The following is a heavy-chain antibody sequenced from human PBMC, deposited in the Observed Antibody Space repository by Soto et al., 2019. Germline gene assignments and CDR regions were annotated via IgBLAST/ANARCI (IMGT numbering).Heavy chain of an antibody. D-gene: IGHD4-17*01. Sequence: SETLSLTWTVSGGSISSYYWIWIRQPPGKGLEWIGYIYYSGSTNYNPSLKSRVTISVDTSKNQFSLKLSSVTAADTAVYYCARRYGPGFDYWGQGTLVTVSS. CDR3: ARRYGPGFDY. J-gene: IGHJ4*02. CDR1: GGSISSYY. V-gene: IGHV4-59*08. CDR2: IYYSGST.